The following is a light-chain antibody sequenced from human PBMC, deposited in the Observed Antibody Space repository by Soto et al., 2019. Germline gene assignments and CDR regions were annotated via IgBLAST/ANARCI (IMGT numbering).Light chain of an antibody. CDR2: EDN. Sequence: NFMLTQPHSVSESPGKTVTISCTGSSGSIASNYVQWYQQRPGSAPTTVVYEDNQRPSGVPGRLSGSIDSSSNSASLTISGLKTEDEADYYCQSYDSSNHVVFGGGTKLTVL. V-gene: IGLV6-57*02. CDR3: QSYDSSNHVV. J-gene: IGLJ2*01. CDR1: SGSIASNY.